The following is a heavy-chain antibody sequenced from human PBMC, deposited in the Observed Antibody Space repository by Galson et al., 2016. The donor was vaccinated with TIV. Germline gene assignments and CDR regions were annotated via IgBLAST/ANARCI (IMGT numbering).Heavy chain of an antibody. CDR1: GDTFSTYP. J-gene: IGHJ6*02. D-gene: IGHD5-18*01. Sequence: SVKVSCKASGDTFSTYPFNWVRQAPGQGLEWVGGFIPLFGTANYAQKFQGRVTITADESTSKLYMELSSLRSEDTAVYYCAKDRNTAMDTYYYYYGMDVWGQGTTVTVS. V-gene: IGHV1-69*13. CDR2: FIPLFGTA. CDR3: AKDRNTAMDTYYYYYGMDV.